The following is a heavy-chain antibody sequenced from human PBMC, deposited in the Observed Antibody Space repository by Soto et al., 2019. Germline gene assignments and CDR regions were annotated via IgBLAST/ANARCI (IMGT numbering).Heavy chain of an antibody. J-gene: IGHJ4*02. V-gene: IGHV3-23*01. Sequence: VQLLESGGGLVQPGGSLRLSCAASEFTFSNYAMTWVRQAPGKGLEWVSLITGSDGRTYYADSVKGRLTISRDNSKNTLFLQMNSLKVEDTAVYYCAREINDFWSGYLYWGQGTVVTVSS. CDR2: ITGSDGRT. D-gene: IGHD3-3*01. CDR3: AREINDFWSGYLY. CDR1: EFTFSNYA.